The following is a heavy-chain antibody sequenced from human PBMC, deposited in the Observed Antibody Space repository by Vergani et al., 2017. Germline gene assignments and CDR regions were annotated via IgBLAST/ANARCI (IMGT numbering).Heavy chain of an antibody. D-gene: IGHD2-21*01. CDR2: IQFDGSNQ. CDR1: GFTVRNYD. J-gene: IGHJ6*02. CDR3: ARGPGGSAYNAYHYYGRDV. Sequence: QVQLVESGGGVVQRGGCLRLSCATSGFTVRNYDMQWICKGPGKGLEFVAFIQFDGSNQYYADSVKGRFTLSRDLSKNTLYLQMNSLRTDDTATYYCARGPGGSAYNAYHYYGRDVGGQGTTVTVSS. V-gene: IGHV3-30*02.